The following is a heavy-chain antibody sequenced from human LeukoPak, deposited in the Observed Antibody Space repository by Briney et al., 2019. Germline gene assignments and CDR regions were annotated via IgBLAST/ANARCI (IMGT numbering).Heavy chain of an antibody. CDR1: GYTFTSYG. CDR3: ARDGLRLGELSPTPDY. Sequence: ASVKVSCKASGYTFTSYGISWVRQAPGQGLEWMGWISAYNGNTNYAQKLQGSVTTTTDTSTSTAYMELRSLRSDDTAVYYCARDGLRLGELSPTPDYWGQGTLVTVSS. D-gene: IGHD3-16*02. CDR2: ISAYNGNT. J-gene: IGHJ4*02. V-gene: IGHV1-18*01.